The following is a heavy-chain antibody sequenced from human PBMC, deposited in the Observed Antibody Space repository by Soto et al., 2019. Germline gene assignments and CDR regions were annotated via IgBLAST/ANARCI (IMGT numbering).Heavy chain of an antibody. CDR2: ISSRTNYT. CDR3: ARSVVSSTRFDP. J-gene: IGHJ5*02. V-gene: IGHV3-11*06. Sequence: VQLVESGGGLVKPGGSLRLSCAASGFTFSDYYMSWIRQAPGKGLEWVSYISSRTNYTNYADSVKGRFTISRDNAKNSLYLQMNSLRAEDTAVYYCARSVVSSTRFDPWGQGTLVTVSS. CDR1: GFTFSDYY. D-gene: IGHD6-13*01.